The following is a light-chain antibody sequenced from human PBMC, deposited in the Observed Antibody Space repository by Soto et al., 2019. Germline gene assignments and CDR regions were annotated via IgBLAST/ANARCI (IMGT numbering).Light chain of an antibody. CDR2: AAS. V-gene: IGKV3-11*01. J-gene: IGKJ5*01. CDR1: QSVSSY. CDR3: QQRSNWPSIT. Sequence: EIVLTQSPATLSLSPGERATLSCRASQSVSSYLAWYQQKPGQAPRLLIFAASTRATVIPARFRGSGSGTEFTLTISDLQSEDFAVYYCQQRSNWPSITFGQGTRLEIK.